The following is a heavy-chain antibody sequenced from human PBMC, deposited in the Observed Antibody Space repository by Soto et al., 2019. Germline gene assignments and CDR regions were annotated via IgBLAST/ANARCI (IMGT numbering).Heavy chain of an antibody. CDR2: IHHSGST. Sequence: PSETLSLTCAVYVGSFSAYYWSWIRQPPGKGLEWIGEIHHSGSTNYNPSLKSRVTISLDASKNQFSLKLGSVTAADTAVYYCARGRSYREGVFGVAIDRGGWFDPWGQGTLLTVSS. D-gene: IGHD3-3*01. CDR1: VGSFSAYY. V-gene: IGHV4-34*01. J-gene: IGHJ5*02. CDR3: ARGRSYREGVFGVAIDRGGWFDP.